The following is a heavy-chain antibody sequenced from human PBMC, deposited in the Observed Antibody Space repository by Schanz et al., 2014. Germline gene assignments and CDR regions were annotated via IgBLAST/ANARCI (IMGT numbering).Heavy chain of an antibody. CDR3: AKRCSSTSCSHGAFDI. D-gene: IGHD2-2*01. Sequence: VQLVESGGDVVQPGRSLRLSCAASGFTFSSYAMNWVRQAPGKGLEWVSVITNSGGSTYHADSVKGRFTISRDNSKNTLYLQMNSLRDEDTAMYYCAKRCSSTSCSHGAFDIWGQGTMVTVSS. CDR2: ITNSGGST. V-gene: IGHV3-23*04. CDR1: GFTFSSYA. J-gene: IGHJ3*02.